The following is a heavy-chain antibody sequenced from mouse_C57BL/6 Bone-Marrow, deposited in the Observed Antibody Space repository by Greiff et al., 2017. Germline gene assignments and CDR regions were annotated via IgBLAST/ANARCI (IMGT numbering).Heavy chain of an antibody. CDR2: INPNNGGT. Sequence: EVKLQQSGPELVKPGASVKISCKASGYTFTDYYMNWVKQSHGKSLEWIGDINPNNGGTSYNQKFKGKATLTVDKSSSTAYMELRSLTSEDSAVYYCARGEGLADWGQETLVSVSA. J-gene: IGHJ3*01. CDR1: GYTFTDYY. V-gene: IGHV1-26*01. CDR3: ARGEGLAD.